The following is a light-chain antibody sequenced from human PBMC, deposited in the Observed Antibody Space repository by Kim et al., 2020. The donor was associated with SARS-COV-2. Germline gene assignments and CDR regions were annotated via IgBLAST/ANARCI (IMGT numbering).Light chain of an antibody. Sequence: SPGQRATLSCMASQSVSNSYLAWYQQKPGQVPRLLIYGASSRATGIPDRFSGSGSGTDFTFSLSRLEPEDFAVYYCQQYCSSPLTFGGGTKVDIK. CDR2: GAS. CDR1: QSVSNSY. J-gene: IGKJ4*01. CDR3: QQYCSSPLT. V-gene: IGKV3-20*01.